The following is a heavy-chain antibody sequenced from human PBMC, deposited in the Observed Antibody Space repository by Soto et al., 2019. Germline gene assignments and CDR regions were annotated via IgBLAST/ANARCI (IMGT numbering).Heavy chain of an antibody. CDR3: AKYPREALAGYTIDH. CDR2: FYHSGSK. V-gene: IGHV4-59*01. D-gene: IGHD1-1*01. CDR1: GGSISRNY. Sequence: PEPLSLTCTVSGGSISRNYWTWIRQPPGKGLEWIAYFYHSGSKNYSPSLKSRVTISEDTSKSQFALKVNTMAAADTAIYYCAKYPREALAGYTIDHWGQGILVTVSS. J-gene: IGHJ5*02.